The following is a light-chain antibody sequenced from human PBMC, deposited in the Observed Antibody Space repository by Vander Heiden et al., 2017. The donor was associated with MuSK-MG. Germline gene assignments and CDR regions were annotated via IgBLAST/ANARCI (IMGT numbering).Light chain of an antibody. CDR3: NSRDSSGNHS. Sequence: SSDLTQDPALSVALGQTIRITCQGGSLRSYYASWYQQKPGQAPVLVIYGKNNRPSGIPDRFSGSSSGNTASLTITGAQAEDEADYYCNSRDSSGNHSFGGGTKLTVL. V-gene: IGLV3-19*01. CDR1: SLRSYY. CDR2: GKN. J-gene: IGLJ2*01.